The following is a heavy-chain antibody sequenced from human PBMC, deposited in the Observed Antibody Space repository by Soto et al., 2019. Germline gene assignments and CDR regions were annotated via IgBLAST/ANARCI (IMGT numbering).Heavy chain of an antibody. CDR2: INTSGGST. CDR3: ERVELLTGDAFDI. CDR1: GYTFTSYY. J-gene: IGHJ3*02. D-gene: IGHD1-7*01. Sequence: GASVQVSFKASGYTFTSYYMHCVRQAPEQGLEWMGIINTSGGSTSYAKKFQGRVTMTRDTSTSTVYMELSSLRSEDTAVYYCERVELLTGDAFDIWGQGTMANVSS. V-gene: IGHV1-46*01.